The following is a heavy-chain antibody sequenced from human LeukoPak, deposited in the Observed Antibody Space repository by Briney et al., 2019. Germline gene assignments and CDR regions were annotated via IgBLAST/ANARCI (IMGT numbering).Heavy chain of an antibody. CDR1: GYSFTSYW. Sequence: GESLKISCKGSGYSFTSYWIGWVRQMPGKGLEWMGIIYPGDSDTRYSPSFQGQFTISADKSISTAYLQWSSLKASDTAMYYCPRQVYYYDSSGYRIGGHTLGPPAWFDPWGQGTLVTVSS. CDR2: IYPGDSDT. V-gene: IGHV5-51*01. J-gene: IGHJ5*02. D-gene: IGHD3-22*01. CDR3: PRQVYYYDSSGYRIGGHTLGPPAWFDP.